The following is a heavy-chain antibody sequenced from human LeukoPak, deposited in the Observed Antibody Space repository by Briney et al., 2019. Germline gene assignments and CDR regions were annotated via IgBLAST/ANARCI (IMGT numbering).Heavy chain of an antibody. CDR2: IGTAGDT. D-gene: IGHD6-19*01. Sequence: GGSLRLSCAASGFTFSSYDTHWVRQATGKGLEWVSAIGTAGDTYYPGSVKGRFTISRENAKNSLYLQMNSLRAGDTAVYYCARGRSGYSSGWYTDYNWFDPWGQGTLVTVSS. CDR3: ARGRSGYSSGWYTDYNWFDP. V-gene: IGHV3-13*01. J-gene: IGHJ5*02. CDR1: GFTFSSYD.